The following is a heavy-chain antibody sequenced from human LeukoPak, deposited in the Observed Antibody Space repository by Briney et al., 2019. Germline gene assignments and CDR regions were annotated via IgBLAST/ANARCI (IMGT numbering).Heavy chain of an antibody. J-gene: IGHJ4*02. D-gene: IGHD6-19*01. CDR1: GFTFSSYS. CDR3: ARVALAGYDPYRYYFKY. V-gene: IGHV3-21*01. CDR2: ISSSSSYI. Sequence: GGSLRLSCAASGFTFSSYSMNWVRQAPGKGLEWVSSISSSSSYIYYADSVKGRFTISRDNAKNSLYLQMNSLRAEDTAVYYFARVALAGYDPYRYYFKYWGQGTLVTVSS.